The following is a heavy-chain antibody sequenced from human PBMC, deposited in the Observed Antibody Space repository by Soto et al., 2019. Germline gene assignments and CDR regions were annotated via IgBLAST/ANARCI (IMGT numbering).Heavy chain of an antibody. J-gene: IGHJ3*02. V-gene: IGHV1-69*13. D-gene: IGHD2-15*01. CDR1: GGTFSSYA. Sequence: ASVKVSCKASGGTFSSYAISWVRQAPGQGLEWMGGIIPIFGTANYAQKFQGRVTITADESTTTSFMELSSLRSEDTAIYYCARDSRGWYGNYAFDIWGQGTMVTVSS. CDR2: IIPIFGTA. CDR3: ARDSRGWYGNYAFDI.